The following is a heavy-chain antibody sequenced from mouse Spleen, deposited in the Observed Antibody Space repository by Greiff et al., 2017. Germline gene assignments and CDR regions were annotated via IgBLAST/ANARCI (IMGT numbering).Heavy chain of an antibody. V-gene: IGHV5-17*01. CDR2: ISSGSSTI. Sequence: EVQRVESGGGLVKPGGSLKLSCAASGFTFSDYGMHWVRQAPEKGLEWVAYISSGSSTIYYADTVKGRFTISRDNAKNTLFLQMTSLRSEDTAMYYCARLGGNNRYYAMDYWGQGTSVTVSS. CDR3: ARLGGNNRYYAMDY. D-gene: IGHD1-3*01. CDR1: GFTFSDYG. J-gene: IGHJ4*01.